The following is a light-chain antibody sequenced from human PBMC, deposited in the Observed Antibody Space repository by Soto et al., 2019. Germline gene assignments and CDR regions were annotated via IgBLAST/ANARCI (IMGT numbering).Light chain of an antibody. Sequence: ETVLTQSPGTLSLSPGERATLSCRASQSVSSNYLAWYQQKPGQAPSLLIYRASTMDTGIPDRFGGSGSGTGFTLRISRLEPEDFAVYFCQQYGSSSYPFGQGTKLEIK. CDR2: RAS. CDR1: QSVSSNY. J-gene: IGKJ2*01. CDR3: QQYGSSSYP. V-gene: IGKV3-20*01.